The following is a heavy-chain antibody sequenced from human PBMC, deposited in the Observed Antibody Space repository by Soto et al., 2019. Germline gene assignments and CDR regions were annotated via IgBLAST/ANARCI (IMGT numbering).Heavy chain of an antibody. D-gene: IGHD3-22*01. CDR2: INAGNGNT. Sequence: QVQLVQSGAEVKKPGASVKVSCKASGYTFTSYVMHWVRQAPGQRLEWMGWINAGNGNTKYSQKFQGRVTITRDTSASTAYMELSSLRSEDTAVYYCARGQARSGYYLNWFDPWGQGTLVTVSS. CDR3: ARGQARSGYYLNWFDP. J-gene: IGHJ5*02. CDR1: GYTFTSYV. V-gene: IGHV1-3*01.